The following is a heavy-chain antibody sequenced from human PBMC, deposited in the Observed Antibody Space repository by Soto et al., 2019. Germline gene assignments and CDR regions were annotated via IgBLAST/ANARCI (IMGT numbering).Heavy chain of an antibody. J-gene: IGHJ3*02. CDR1: GGTFSSYT. Sequence: SVKVSCKASGGTFSSYTISWVRQAPGQGLEWMGRIIPILGIANYAQKFQGRVTITADKSTSTAYMELSSLRSEDTAVYYCARGERNYHDAFDIWGQGTMVTVSS. D-gene: IGHD1-7*01. CDR3: ARGERNYHDAFDI. CDR2: IIPILGIA. V-gene: IGHV1-69*02.